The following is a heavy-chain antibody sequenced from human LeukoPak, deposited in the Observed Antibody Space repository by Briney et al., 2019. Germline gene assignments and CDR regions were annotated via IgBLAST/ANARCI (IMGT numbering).Heavy chain of an antibody. J-gene: IGHJ6*02. CDR1: GFTVSSDY. CDR2: IYSGGST. D-gene: IGHD5-18*01. V-gene: IGHV3-53*01. Sequence: PGGSLRLSCAASGFTVSSDYMSWVRQAPGKGLEWASVIYSGGSTYYADSVKGRFTISRDNSKNTLYLQMNSLRAEDTAVYYCSRSGYSYGYGVDYYYYYGMDVWGQGTTVTVSS. CDR3: SRSGYSYGYGVDYYYYYGMDV.